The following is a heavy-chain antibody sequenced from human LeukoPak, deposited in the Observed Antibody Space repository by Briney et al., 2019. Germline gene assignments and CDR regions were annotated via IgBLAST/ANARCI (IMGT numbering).Heavy chain of an antibody. D-gene: IGHD3/OR15-3a*01. Sequence: GGSLRLSCEASGFTFGSHAMYWVRQAPGKGLEWVSSISSSSYIYYADSVKGRFTISRDNAKNSLYLQMNSLRAEDTAVYYCARVDWGPALWGQGTLVTVSS. CDR1: GFTFGSHA. V-gene: IGHV3-21*01. J-gene: IGHJ4*02. CDR3: ARVDWGPAL. CDR2: ISSSSYI.